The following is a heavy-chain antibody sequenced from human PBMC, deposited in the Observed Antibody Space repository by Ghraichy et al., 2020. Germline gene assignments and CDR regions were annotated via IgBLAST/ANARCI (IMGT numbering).Heavy chain of an antibody. Sequence: SGPTLVKPTQTLTLTCTFSGFSLSTSGVAVDWIRQPPRKALEWLALIYWDDDKRYSPSLKSRLTITKDTSKNQVVLTMTNMDPVDTATYYCAHTGTVAAGRYYLDSWGQGTLVTVSS. J-gene: IGHJ4*02. D-gene: IGHD3-9*01. CDR2: IYWDDDK. V-gene: IGHV2-5*02. CDR3: AHTGTVAAGRYYLDS. CDR1: GFSLSTSGVA.